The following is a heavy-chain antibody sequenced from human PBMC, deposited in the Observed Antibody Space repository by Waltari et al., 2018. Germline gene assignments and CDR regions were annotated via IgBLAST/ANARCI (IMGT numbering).Heavy chain of an antibody. D-gene: IGHD2-15*01. CDR3: ARDRGRGLYLDS. CDR1: GESVSSPYL. V-gene: IGHV4-4*02. Sequence: QLKLQESGPGLVKTSGTLLLTCGVSGESVSSPYLWNWVRQPPGKGLEWLGKVHGSGRTNYNPSFASRVTLSLDTSNNHFSLRVTSATAADTAVYYCARDRGRGLYLDSWGPGTLVTVSP. CDR2: VHGSGRT. J-gene: IGHJ4*02.